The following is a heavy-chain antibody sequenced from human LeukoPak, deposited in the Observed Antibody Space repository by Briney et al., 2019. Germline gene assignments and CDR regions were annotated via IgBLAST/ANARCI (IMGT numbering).Heavy chain of an antibody. CDR3: ARDFSYYDFWSGYYNAGSNWFDP. Sequence: SETLSLTCTVSGGSISSSNYYWAWIRQPPGKGLEWIGSINYSGSTYYNPSLKSRVTTSVDTSKNQFSLKMSSVTAADTAVYYCARDFSYYDFWSGYYNAGSNWFDPWGQGTLVTVSS. D-gene: IGHD3-3*01. J-gene: IGHJ5*02. CDR2: INYSGST. V-gene: IGHV4-39*07. CDR1: GGSISSSNYY.